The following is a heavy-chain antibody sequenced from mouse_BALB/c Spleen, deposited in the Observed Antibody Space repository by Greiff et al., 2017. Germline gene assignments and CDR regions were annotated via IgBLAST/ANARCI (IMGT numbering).Heavy chain of an antibody. CDR1: GFTFTDYY. Sequence: EVNLVESGGGLVQPGGSLRLSCATSGFTFTDYYMSWVRQPPGKALEWLGFIRNKANGYTTEYSASVKGRFTISRDNSQSILYLQMNTLRAEDSATYYCAREYYGAYWGQGTLVTVSA. CDR2: IRNKANGYTT. CDR3: AREYYGAY. D-gene: IGHD1-1*01. V-gene: IGHV7-3*02. J-gene: IGHJ3*01.